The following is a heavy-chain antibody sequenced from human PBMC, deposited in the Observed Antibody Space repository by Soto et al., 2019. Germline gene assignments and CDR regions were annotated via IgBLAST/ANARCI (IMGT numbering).Heavy chain of an antibody. Sequence: GGTHRLSCAASGFIFSTNAMTWVRQPPGKGLECVSIISENSGTTYYADSVKGRFTVSRDNSKSTLYLQMNSLRVEDTAIYYCVKDNNWADPGWGQGTLVTVSS. CDR1: GFIFSTNA. D-gene: IGHD3-16*01. V-gene: IGHV3-23*01. J-gene: IGHJ4*02. CDR2: ISENSGTT. CDR3: VKDNNWADPG.